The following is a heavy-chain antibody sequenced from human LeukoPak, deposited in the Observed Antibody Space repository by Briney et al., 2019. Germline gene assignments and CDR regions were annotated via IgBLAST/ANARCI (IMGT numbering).Heavy chain of an antibody. V-gene: IGHV4-4*07. CDR2: IYTSGST. CDR1: GGSISSYY. CDR3: ARANHITIFGANWFDP. Sequence: PSETLSLTCTVSGGSISSYYWSWIRQPAGKGLEWIGRIYTSGSTNYNPSLKSGVTISVDTSKNQFSLKLSSVTAADTAVYYCARANHITIFGANWFDPWGQGTLVTVSS. D-gene: IGHD3-3*01. J-gene: IGHJ5*02.